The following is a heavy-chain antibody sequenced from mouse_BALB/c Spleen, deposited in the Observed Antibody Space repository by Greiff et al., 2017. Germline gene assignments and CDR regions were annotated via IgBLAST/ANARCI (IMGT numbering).Heavy chain of an antibody. CDR2: ISSGGSYT. CDR1: GFTFSSYG. Sequence: VQLKESGGDLVKPGGSLKLSCAASGFTFSSYGMSWVRQTPDKRLEWVATISSGGSYTYYPDSVKGRFTISRDNAKNTLYLQMSSLKSEDTAMYYCARHEEGRGFAYWGQGTLVTVSA. V-gene: IGHV5-6*01. J-gene: IGHJ3*01. D-gene: IGHD3-3*01. CDR3: ARHEEGRGFAY.